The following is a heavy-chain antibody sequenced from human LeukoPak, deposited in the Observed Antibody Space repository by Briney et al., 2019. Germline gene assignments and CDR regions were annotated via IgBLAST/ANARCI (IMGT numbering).Heavy chain of an antibody. CDR3: ARDRRAGENWFDP. V-gene: IGHV1-46*01. CDR2: INPSGGST. Sequence: ASVKVSCKASGYTFTSYYMHWVRQAPGQGLEWMGIINPSGGSTSYAQKFQGRVTMTRDMSTSTVYMELRSLRSDDTAVYYCARDRRAGENWFDPWGQGTLVTVSS. J-gene: IGHJ5*02. D-gene: IGHD3-16*01. CDR1: GYTFTSYY.